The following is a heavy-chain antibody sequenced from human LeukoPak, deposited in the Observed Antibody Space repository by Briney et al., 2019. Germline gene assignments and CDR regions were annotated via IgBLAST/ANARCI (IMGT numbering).Heavy chain of an antibody. J-gene: IGHJ4*02. CDR2: INHSGST. CDR3: ARGRDYVWGGYRTDY. V-gene: IGHV4-34*01. D-gene: IGHD3-16*02. CDR1: GGSFSGYY. Sequence: PSETLSLTCAVYGGSFSGYYWSWIRQPPGKGLEWIGEINHSGSTNYNPSLKSRVTISVDTSKNQFSLKLSSVTAADTAVYYCARGRDYVWGGYRTDYWGQGTLVTVSS.